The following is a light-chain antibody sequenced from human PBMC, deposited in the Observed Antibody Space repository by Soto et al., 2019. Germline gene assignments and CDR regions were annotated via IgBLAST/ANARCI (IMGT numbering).Light chain of an antibody. V-gene: IGLV2-23*01. CDR2: EGS. CDR1: SSDVGSYNL. CDR3: CSYAGSSTLYV. Sequence: ALTQPASVSGSPGQSITISCTGTSSDVGSYNLVSWYQQHPGKAPKLMIYEGSKRPSGVSNRLSGSKSGNTASLTISGLQAEDEADYYCCSYAGSSTLYVFGTGTKVTVL. J-gene: IGLJ1*01.